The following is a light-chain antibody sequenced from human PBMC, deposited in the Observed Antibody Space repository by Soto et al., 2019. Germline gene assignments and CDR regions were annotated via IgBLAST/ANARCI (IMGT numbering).Light chain of an antibody. V-gene: IGKV1-5*01. CDR2: GSS. CDR3: QQYSAWYT. CDR1: QNINNW. J-gene: IGKJ2*01. Sequence: DIQMTQSPSTLSASVGDRVTITCRATQNINNWLAWYQQKRGKAPNLLIYGSSTLESGVPSRFSGSGFGTEFTLTISSLQPDDFATYYCQQYSAWYTFGQGTEVEI.